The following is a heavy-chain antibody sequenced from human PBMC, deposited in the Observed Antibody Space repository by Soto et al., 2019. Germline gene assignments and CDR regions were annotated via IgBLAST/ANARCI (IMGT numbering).Heavy chain of an antibody. J-gene: IGHJ4*02. V-gene: IGHV3-30*18. CDR2: ISYDGSIK. CDR1: GFTFSNYG. Sequence: GESLKISCAASGFTFSNYGMHWVRQAPGKGLEWVALISYDGSIKYYADSVKGRFTISRDTSKNTLYLQMNSLRAEDTAVYYCAKGSTTETIDYWGQGTLVTVSS. D-gene: IGHD4-17*01. CDR3: AKGSTTETIDY.